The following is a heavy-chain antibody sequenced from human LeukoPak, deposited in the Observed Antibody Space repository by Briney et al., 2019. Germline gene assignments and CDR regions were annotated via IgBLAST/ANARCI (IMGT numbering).Heavy chain of an antibody. J-gene: IGHJ3*02. Sequence: SVKVSCKASGGTFSSYAISWVRQAPGQGLEWMGGIIPIFGTANYAQKFQGRVTITADESTSTAYMELSSLRSEDTAVYYCARAIVVVIADAFDIWGQGTMVTVSS. V-gene: IGHV1-69*13. CDR2: IIPIFGTA. D-gene: IGHD2-21*01. CDR3: ARAIVVVIADAFDI. CDR1: GGTFSSYA.